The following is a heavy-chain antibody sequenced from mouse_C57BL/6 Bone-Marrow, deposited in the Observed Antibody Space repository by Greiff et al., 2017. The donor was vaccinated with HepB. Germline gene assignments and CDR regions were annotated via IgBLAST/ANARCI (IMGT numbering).Heavy chain of an antibody. J-gene: IGHJ3*01. D-gene: IGHD2-3*01. Sequence: QVQLKESGPELVKPGASVTLSCKASGYTFTDYEMHWVKQTPVHGLEWIGAIDPETGGTAYNQKFKGKAILTADKSSSTAYMELRSLTSEDSAVYYCTRSDDGYYRYWFAYWGQGTLVTVSA. V-gene: IGHV1-15*01. CDR2: IDPETGGT. CDR1: GYTFTDYE. CDR3: TRSDDGYYRYWFAY.